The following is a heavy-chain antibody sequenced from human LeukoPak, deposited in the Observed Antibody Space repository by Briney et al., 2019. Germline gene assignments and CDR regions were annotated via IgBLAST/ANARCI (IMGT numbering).Heavy chain of an antibody. CDR3: AITGYSSGWYGGVDY. D-gene: IGHD6-19*01. CDR2: INHSGST. V-gene: IGHV4-34*01. CDR1: GGSFSGYY. J-gene: IGHJ4*02. Sequence: SETLSLTCAVYGGSFSGYYWSWIRQPPGKGLEWIGEINHSGSTNYNPSLKSRVTISVDTSKNQFSLKLSSVTAADTAVYYCAITGYSSGWYGGVDYWGQGTLVTVSS.